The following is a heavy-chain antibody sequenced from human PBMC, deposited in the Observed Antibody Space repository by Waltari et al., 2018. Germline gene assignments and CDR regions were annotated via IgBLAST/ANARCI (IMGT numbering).Heavy chain of an antibody. D-gene: IGHD2-2*03. CDR1: SDSISSYS. V-gene: IGHV4-4*07. CDR2: IGST. Sequence: QVQLPESGPGLVKTSETLSLTCTVSSDSISSYSWNWIRQAAGKGLEWIGRIGSTNYNPYLKSRVTMSIDTSKNQFSLKLSSVTAADTAVYYCAAGFCSSSSCYPTPPFDYWGQGTLVTVSS. J-gene: IGHJ4*02. CDR3: AAGFCSSSSCYPTPPFDY.